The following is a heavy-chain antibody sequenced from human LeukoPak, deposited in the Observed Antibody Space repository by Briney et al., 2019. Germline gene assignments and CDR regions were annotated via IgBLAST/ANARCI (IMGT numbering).Heavy chain of an antibody. CDR1: GFTFSSYS. J-gene: IGHJ3*02. V-gene: IGHV3-21*01. D-gene: IGHD1-26*01. CDR2: ISSSSSYI. CDR3: ASAYSGSYFFAFDI. Sequence: PGGSLRLSCAASGFTFSSYSMNWVRQAPGKGLEWVSSISSSSSYIYYADSVKGRFTISRDNAKNSLYLQMNSLRAEDTAVYYCASAYSGSYFFAFDIWDQGTMVTVSS.